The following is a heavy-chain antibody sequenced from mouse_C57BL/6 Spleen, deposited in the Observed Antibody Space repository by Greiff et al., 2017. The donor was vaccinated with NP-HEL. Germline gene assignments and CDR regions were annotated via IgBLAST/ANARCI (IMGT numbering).Heavy chain of an antibody. CDR1: GFTFSSYA. CDR2: ISDGGSYT. Sequence: EVKLVESGGGLVKPGGSLKLSCAASGFTFSSYAMSWVRQTPEKRLEWVATISDGGSYTYYPDNVKGRFTISRDNAKNNLYLQMSHLKSEDTAMYYCAKGGYYYGSSYDFDYWGQGTTLTVSS. J-gene: IGHJ2*01. D-gene: IGHD1-1*01. V-gene: IGHV5-4*03. CDR3: AKGGYYYGSSYDFDY.